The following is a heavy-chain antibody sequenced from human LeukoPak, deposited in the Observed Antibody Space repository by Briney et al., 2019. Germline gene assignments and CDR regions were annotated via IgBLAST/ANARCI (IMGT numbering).Heavy chain of an antibody. Sequence: SVKVSCKASGGTFSSYAISWVRQAPGQGLEWMGGIIPIFGTANYAQKFQGRVTITADESTSTAYMELSSLRSEDTAVYYCTRGVTTGGKYYYYYYMDVWGKGTTVTVSS. CDR1: GGTFSSYA. CDR3: TRGVTTGGKYYYYYYMDV. J-gene: IGHJ6*03. CDR2: IIPIFGTA. V-gene: IGHV1-69*13. D-gene: IGHD4-11*01.